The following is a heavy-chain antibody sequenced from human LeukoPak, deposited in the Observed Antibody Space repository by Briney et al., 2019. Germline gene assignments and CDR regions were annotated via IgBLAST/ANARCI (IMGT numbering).Heavy chain of an antibody. V-gene: IGHV3-30*04. J-gene: IGHJ4*02. CDR3: AKDRRAGSYDY. CDR2: ISYDGSNK. Sequence: PGGSLRLSCAASGFTFSTYAVHWVRQAPGKGLEWVAVISYDGSNKYYADSLKGRFTISRDNSKNTLYLQMNSLRAEDTAVYYCAKDRRAGSYDYWGQGTLVTVSS. D-gene: IGHD3-10*01. CDR1: GFTFSTYA.